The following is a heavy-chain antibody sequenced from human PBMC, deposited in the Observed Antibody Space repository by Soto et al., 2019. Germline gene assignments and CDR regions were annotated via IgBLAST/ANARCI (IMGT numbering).Heavy chain of an antibody. CDR2: TYYRSKWYN. J-gene: IGHJ5*01. CDR1: GDGVSSNSAT. Sequence: PSHTLSLTCGISGDGVSSNSATGDWIRQSPSRGLEWLGRTYYRSKWYNDYAVSVKSRITINPDTSNNQLSLQLNSVTPDDTAVYYCARLIGNSWLDSWGQGTLVTVS. D-gene: IGHD3-16*01. CDR3: ARLIGNSWLDS. V-gene: IGHV6-1*01.